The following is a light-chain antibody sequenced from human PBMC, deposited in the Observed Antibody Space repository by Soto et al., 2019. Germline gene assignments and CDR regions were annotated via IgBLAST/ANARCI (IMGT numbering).Light chain of an antibody. CDR2: VNTDGSH. CDR3: QTWGTGTVV. J-gene: IGLJ2*01. Sequence: QLVLTQSPSASASLGASVKLTCTLSSGHSSYAIAWHQQRPEKGPRYLMKVNTDGSHIKGDGIPDRFSGSSSGAERYLTISSLQSEDETDYYCQTWGTGTVVFGGGTKLTVL. V-gene: IGLV4-69*01. CDR1: SGHSSYA.